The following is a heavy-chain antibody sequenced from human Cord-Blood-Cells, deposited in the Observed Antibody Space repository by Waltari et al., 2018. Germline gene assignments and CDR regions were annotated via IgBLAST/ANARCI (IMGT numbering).Heavy chain of an antibody. Sequence: QVQLQQWGAGLLKPSETLSLSCALYVGSFSGYYCSSIRQPPGKGLEWIGEINHSGSTNDNPSLKSRVTISVDTSKNQFSLKLSSVTAADTAVYYCARGYSSSWYVYWGQGTLVTVSS. CDR2: INHSGST. CDR1: VGSFSGYY. J-gene: IGHJ4*02. CDR3: ARGYSSSWYVY. V-gene: IGHV4-34*01. D-gene: IGHD6-13*01.